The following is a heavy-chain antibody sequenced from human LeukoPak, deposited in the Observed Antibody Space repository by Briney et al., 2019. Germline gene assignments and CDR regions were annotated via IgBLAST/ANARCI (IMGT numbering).Heavy chain of an antibody. V-gene: IGHV3-30-3*01. J-gene: IGHJ4*02. Sequence: GGSLRLSCAASGFTFSSYATHWVRQAPGKGLEWVAVISYDGSNKYYADSVKGRFTISRDNSKNTLYLQMNSLRAEDTAVYYCAKVGDYYGSGKYSNFDYWGQGTLVTVSS. CDR2: ISYDGSNK. D-gene: IGHD3-10*01. CDR1: GFTFSSYA. CDR3: AKVGDYYGSGKYSNFDY.